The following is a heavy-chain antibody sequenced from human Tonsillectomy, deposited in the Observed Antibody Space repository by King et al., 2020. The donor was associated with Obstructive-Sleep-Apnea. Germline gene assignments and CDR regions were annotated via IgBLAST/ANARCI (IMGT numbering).Heavy chain of an antibody. CDR2: IYPGDSDI. CDR1: GYSFTSYW. D-gene: IGHD6-19*01. CDR3: ARQHTSGWFRNWYFDL. J-gene: IGHJ2*01. V-gene: IGHV5-51*01. Sequence: VQLVQSGAEVKKPGESLKISCKGSGYSFTSYWIGWVRQMPGKGLEWMGIIYPGDSDIRYSPSFQGQVTISADKSISTAYLQWSSLKASDTAMYYCARQHTSGWFRNWYFDLWGRGTLVTVSS.